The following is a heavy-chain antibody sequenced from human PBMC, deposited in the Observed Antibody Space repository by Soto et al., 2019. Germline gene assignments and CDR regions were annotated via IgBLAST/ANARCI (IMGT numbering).Heavy chain of an antibody. CDR2: IWYDGSNK. CDR3: ARAAYSSYLSATNWFAP. CDR1: GFTFSSYG. Sequence: PGGSLRLSCAASGFTFSSYGMHWVRQAPGKGLEWVAVIWYDGSNKYYADSVKGRFTISRDNSKNTLYLQMNSLRAEDTAVYYCARAAYSSYLSATNWFAPWGQGTLVPVSS. V-gene: IGHV3-33*01. J-gene: IGHJ5*02. D-gene: IGHD6-6*01.